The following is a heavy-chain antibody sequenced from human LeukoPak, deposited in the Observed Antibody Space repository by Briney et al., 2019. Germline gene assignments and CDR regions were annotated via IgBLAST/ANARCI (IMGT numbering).Heavy chain of an antibody. J-gene: IGHJ6*03. CDR1: GDSVSSNSAA. CDR3: ARVGKRMAAAGDYYFYMDV. V-gene: IGHV6-1*01. D-gene: IGHD6-13*01. Sequence: SQTLSLTCAISGDSVSSNSAAWDWIRQSPSRGLEWLGRTYYRSKWYNDYAVSVKSRITINPDTSKNHFSLQLNSVTPEDTAVYYCARVGKRMAAAGDYYFYMDVWGKGTTVTISS. CDR2: TYYRSKWYN.